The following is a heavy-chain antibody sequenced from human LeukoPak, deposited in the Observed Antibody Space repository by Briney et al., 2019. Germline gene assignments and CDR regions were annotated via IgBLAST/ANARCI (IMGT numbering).Heavy chain of an antibody. CDR3: AKGYYYDSSGSNYYYYMDV. Sequence: GGSLRLSCAASGFTFSSYAMSWVRQAPGKGLEWVSAISGSGGSTYYADSVKGRFTISRDNSKNTLYLQMNSLRAEDTAVYYCAKGYYYDSSGSNYYYYMDVWGKGTTVTVSS. D-gene: IGHD3-22*01. CDR1: GFTFSSYA. J-gene: IGHJ6*03. CDR2: ISGSGGST. V-gene: IGHV3-23*01.